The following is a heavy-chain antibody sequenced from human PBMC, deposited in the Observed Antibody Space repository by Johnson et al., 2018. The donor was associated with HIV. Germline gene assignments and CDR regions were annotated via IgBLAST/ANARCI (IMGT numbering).Heavy chain of an antibody. CDR2: ISSSGTIV. CDR1: GFTFSDYY. V-gene: IGHV3-11*04. J-gene: IGHJ3*02. CDR3: ARGLTGEQVDI. Sequence: QVQLVESGGGLVKPGGSLRLSCAASGFTFSDYYMSWIRQAPGKGLEWVSYISSSGTIVYYADSVKGRFTISRDNAKNSLSLQINSLRADDTAVYYCARGLTGEQVDIWGQGTMVTVSS. D-gene: IGHD3-16*01.